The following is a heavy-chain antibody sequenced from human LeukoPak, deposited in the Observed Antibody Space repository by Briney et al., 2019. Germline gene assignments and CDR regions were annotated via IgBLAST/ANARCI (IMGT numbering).Heavy chain of an antibody. V-gene: IGHV3-48*03. Sequence: GGSLRLSCAASGFTFSSYEMNWVRQAPGKGLEWASYISSSGSTIYYADSVKGRFTISRDNAKNSLYLQMNSLRAEDTAVYYCARAPPGSMTAYAFDIWGQGTMVAVSS. D-gene: IGHD2/OR15-2a*01. J-gene: IGHJ3*02. CDR1: GFTFSSYE. CDR3: ARAPPGSMTAYAFDI. CDR2: ISSSGSTI.